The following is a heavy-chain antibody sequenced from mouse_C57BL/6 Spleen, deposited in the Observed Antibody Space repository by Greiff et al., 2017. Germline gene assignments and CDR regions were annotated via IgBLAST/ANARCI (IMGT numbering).Heavy chain of an antibody. CDR3: ARLDLQSSYFDD. V-gene: IGHV1-69*01. D-gene: IGHD1-1*01. CDR1: GYTFTSYW. CDR2: IDPSDSYT. J-gene: IGHJ2*01. Sequence: QVQLQQPGAELVMPGASVKLSCKASGYTFTSYWMHWVKQRPGQGLEWIGEIDPSDSYTNYNQKFKGKSTLTLDKSSSTAYMQLSSLTSEDSAVDYCARLDLQSSYFDDWGQGTTLTVSS.